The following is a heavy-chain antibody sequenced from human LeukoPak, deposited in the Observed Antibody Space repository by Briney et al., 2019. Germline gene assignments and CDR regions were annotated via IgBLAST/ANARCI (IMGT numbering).Heavy chain of an antibody. CDR2: IYYSGST. V-gene: IGHV4-39*01. J-gene: IGHJ4*02. CDR3: ARPTGGTFDY. Sequence: SETLSLTCTVSGGSISSSSYYWGWIRQPPGKGLEWIGSIYYSGSTYYNPSLKSRVTISVDTSKNQFPLKLSSVTAADTAVYYCARPTGGTFDYWGQGTLVTVSS. CDR1: GGSISSSSYY.